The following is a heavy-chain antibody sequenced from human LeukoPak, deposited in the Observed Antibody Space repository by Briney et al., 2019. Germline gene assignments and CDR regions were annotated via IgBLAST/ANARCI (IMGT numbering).Heavy chain of an antibody. CDR1: GFTFSSYW. J-gene: IGHJ3*02. Sequence: PGGSLRLSCAASGFTFSSYWMSWVRQAPGKGLEWVSYISSSGSTIYYADSVKGRFTISRDNAKKSLYLQMNSLRAEDTGVYYCARALDSSGYVDAFDIWGQGTMVTVSS. D-gene: IGHD3-22*01. V-gene: IGHV3-48*01. CDR2: ISSSGSTI. CDR3: ARALDSSGYVDAFDI.